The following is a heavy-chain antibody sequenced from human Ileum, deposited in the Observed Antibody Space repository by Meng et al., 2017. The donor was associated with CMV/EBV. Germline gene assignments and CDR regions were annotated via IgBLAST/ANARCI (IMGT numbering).Heavy chain of an antibody. CDR1: GFSPSTSGEG. CDR3: AHFVGGYYPSRPDY. Sequence: HITLKESGPTLVKPTQTLTLTCSFSGFSPSTSGEGVGWIRQPPGKALEWLALIYRGDDKRYSPSLNSRLTIAKDTSKNEVVLTLTNMGPIDTGTYYCAHFVGGYYPSRPDYWGQGTLVTVSS. J-gene: IGHJ4*02. V-gene: IGHV2-5*02. CDR2: IYRGDDK. D-gene: IGHD1-26*01.